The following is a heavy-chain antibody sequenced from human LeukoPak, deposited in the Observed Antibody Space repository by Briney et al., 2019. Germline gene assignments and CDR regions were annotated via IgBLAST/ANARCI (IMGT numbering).Heavy chain of an antibody. Sequence: ASVKVSCKASGYTSTSYYMHWVRQAPGQGLEWMGIINPSGGSTSYAQKFQGRVTMTRDTSTSTVYMELSSLRSEDTAVYYCARDLAGAYYYDSSGYKGNIDYWGQGTLVTVSS. V-gene: IGHV1-46*01. J-gene: IGHJ4*02. D-gene: IGHD3-22*01. CDR3: ARDLAGAYYYDSSGYKGNIDY. CDR1: GYTSTSYY. CDR2: INPSGGST.